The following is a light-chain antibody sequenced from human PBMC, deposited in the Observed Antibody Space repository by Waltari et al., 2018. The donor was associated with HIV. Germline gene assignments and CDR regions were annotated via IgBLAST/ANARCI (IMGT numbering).Light chain of an antibody. V-gene: IGLV2-14*01. CDR2: KVS. CDR1: SSAISAYNH. Sequence: QSALTQPASVSGSPGQSITISCTGTSSAISAYNHVSWYQQHPGKAPKLLIYKVSNRPSGVSNRFSASNAGNTASLTISGLQAEDEADYFCSSHASATTTVFGGGTKVTVL. J-gene: IGLJ3*02. CDR3: SSHASATTTV.